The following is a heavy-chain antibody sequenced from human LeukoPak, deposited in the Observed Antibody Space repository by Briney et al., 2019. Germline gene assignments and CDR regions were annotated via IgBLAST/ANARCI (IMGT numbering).Heavy chain of an antibody. D-gene: IGHD2-2*01. J-gene: IGHJ4*02. Sequence: GGSLRLSCAASGFTFSTYEMNWVRQAPGKGLEWVSYISSTSGSTIYYADSVKGRFTISRDNAKNSPYLQMNSLRAEDTAVYYCAREHCSSTSCSYFDYWGQGTLVTVSS. CDR2: ISSTSGSTI. CDR1: GFTFSTYE. CDR3: AREHCSSTSCSYFDY. V-gene: IGHV3-48*03.